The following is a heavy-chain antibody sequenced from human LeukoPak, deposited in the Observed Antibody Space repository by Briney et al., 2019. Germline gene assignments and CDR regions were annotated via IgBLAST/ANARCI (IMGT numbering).Heavy chain of an antibody. CDR1: GFTFTSYS. D-gene: IGHD1-7*01. J-gene: IGHJ4*02. V-gene: IGHV3-23*01. CDR2: TSDRGDYT. CDR3: ARKAQYNGHYPLDY. Sequence: GGSLRLSCAASGFTFTSYSMSWVRQAPGKGLEWVSGTSDRGDYTYYADSVKGRFTISRDSSKNTLFLQMSSLRAEGTALYFCARKAQYNGHYPLDYWGQGTLVTVSS.